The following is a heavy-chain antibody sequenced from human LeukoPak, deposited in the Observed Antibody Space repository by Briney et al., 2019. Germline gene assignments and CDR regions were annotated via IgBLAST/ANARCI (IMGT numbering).Heavy chain of an antibody. V-gene: IGHV1-69*01. D-gene: IGHD3-16*01. CDR3: AMRNYDTYGMDV. CDR2: IIPIFGTA. Sequence: SVKVSCKASGGTFSSYAISWVRQAPGQGLEWMGGIIPIFGTANYAQKFQGRVTITADESTSTAYMELSSLRSEDTAVYYCAMRNYDTYGMDVWGQGTTVTASS. CDR1: GGTFSSYA. J-gene: IGHJ6*02.